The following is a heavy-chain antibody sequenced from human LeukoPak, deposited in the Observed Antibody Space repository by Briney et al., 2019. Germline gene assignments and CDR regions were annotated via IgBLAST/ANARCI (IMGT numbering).Heavy chain of an antibody. CDR2: ISYDGSNK. D-gene: IGHD3-22*01. V-gene: IGHV3-30*18. J-gene: IGHJ4*02. CDR1: GFTFSSYG. CDR3: AKDRYYYDSSGLDDY. Sequence: PGRSLRLSCAASGFTFSSYGMHWVRQAPGKGLEWVAVISYDGSNKYYADSVKGRFTISRDNSKNTLYLQMNSLRAEDTAVYYCAKDRYYYDSSGLDDYWGQGTLVTVSS.